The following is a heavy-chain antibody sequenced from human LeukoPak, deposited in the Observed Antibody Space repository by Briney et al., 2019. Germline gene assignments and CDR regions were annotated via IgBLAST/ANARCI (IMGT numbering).Heavy chain of an antibody. D-gene: IGHD6-13*01. V-gene: IGHV3-74*01. CDR2: IHPDGSPT. J-gene: IGHJ4*02. Sequence: GGSLRLSCAASEFTLSSDWMHWVRQVPGKGLVWVSRIHPDGSPTDYADSVKGRFTIPRDHAKNTLYLHMASLRVEDTANYYCTTSIWYYVHRTGLQPYWGQGTLVTVSS. CDR3: TTSIWYYVHRTGLQPY. CDR1: EFTLSSDW.